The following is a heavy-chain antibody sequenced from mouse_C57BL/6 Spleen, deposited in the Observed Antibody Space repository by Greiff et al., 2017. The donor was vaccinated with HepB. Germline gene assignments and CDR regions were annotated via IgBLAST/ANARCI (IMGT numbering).Heavy chain of an antibody. CDR1: GYTFTDYE. D-gene: IGHD2-14*01. V-gene: IGHV1-15*01. CDR3: TGYDVGWFAY. CDR2: IDPETGGT. Sequence: QVQLQQSGAELVRPGASVTLSCKASGYTFTDYEMHWVKQTPVHGLEWIGAIDPETGGTAYNQKFKGKAILAADKPSSTAYMELRSLTSEDSAVYYCTGYDVGWFAYWGQGTLVTVSA. J-gene: IGHJ3*01.